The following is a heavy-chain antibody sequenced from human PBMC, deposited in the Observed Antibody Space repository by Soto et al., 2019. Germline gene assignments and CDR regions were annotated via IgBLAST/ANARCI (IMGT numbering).Heavy chain of an antibody. Sequence: QVQLQQSGPGLVKPSQTLSLTCVISGDSVSSNNVAWNWIRQSPSRGLEWLGRTYYRSKWYNNYAVSVKSRTPINADTYKNQFSLQMASVTPEDTAVYYCARGINSAIDNRGQGTMVTVS. D-gene: IGHD1-1*01. V-gene: IGHV6-1*01. CDR1: GDSVSSNNVA. CDR3: ARGINSAIDN. CDR2: TYYRSKWYN. J-gene: IGHJ3*02.